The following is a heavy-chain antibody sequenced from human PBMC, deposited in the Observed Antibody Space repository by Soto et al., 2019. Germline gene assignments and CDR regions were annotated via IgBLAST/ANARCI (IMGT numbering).Heavy chain of an antibody. V-gene: IGHV1-18*01. CDR2: ISTYNGNT. D-gene: IGHD3-10*01. J-gene: IGHJ4*02. CDR3: AREMVRGVGYDY. Sequence: QVQLVQSGAEVKKPGASVKVSCKASGYTFTSYGISWVRQAPGQGLEGMGWISTYNGNTKYAQKLQGRVTMTTDRSTSTAYMELRSLRYDDSAVFYCAREMVRGVGYDYWGQATLVTVSS. CDR1: GYTFTSYG.